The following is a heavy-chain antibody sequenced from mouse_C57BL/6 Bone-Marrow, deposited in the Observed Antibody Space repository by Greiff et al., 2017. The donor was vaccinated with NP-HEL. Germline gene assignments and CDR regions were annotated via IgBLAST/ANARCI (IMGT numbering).Heavy chain of an antibody. D-gene: IGHD2-3*01. CDR1: GYTFTSYW. CDR2: IYPGNSDT. Sequence: VQLQQSGTVLARPGASVKMSCKTSGYTFTSYWMHWVKQRPGQGLEWIGAIYPGNSDTSYNQKCKGKAKLTAVTSASTAYMELSSLTNEDSAVYYCTREGLLRGYYFDYWGQGTTLTVSS. V-gene: IGHV1-5*01. J-gene: IGHJ2*01. CDR3: TREGLLRGYYFDY.